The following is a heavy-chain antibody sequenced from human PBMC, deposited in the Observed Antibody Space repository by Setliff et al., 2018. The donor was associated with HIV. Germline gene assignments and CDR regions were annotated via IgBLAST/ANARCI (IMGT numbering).Heavy chain of an antibody. CDR3: ASAIVGLGYNFFSVDV. CDR1: GGTFSSYT. CDR2: SIPILGIG. J-gene: IGHJ6*04. Sequence: SVKVSCKASGGTFSSYTINWVRQAPGQGLEWMGRSIPILGIGNDEQAQRFRGRVTMTSDTSTGTVYMELSSLRSEDTAVYYCASAIVGLGYNFFSVDVWGKGTTVTVSS. D-gene: IGHD1-26*01. V-gene: IGHV1-69*02.